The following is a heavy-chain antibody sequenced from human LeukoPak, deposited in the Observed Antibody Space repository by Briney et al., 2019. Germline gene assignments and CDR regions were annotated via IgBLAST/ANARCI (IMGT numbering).Heavy chain of an antibody. J-gene: IGHJ4*02. V-gene: IGHV4-59*08. D-gene: IGHD4-17*01. Sequence: SETLSLTCTVSGGSISSYFWTWIRQPPGKGLEWIGYIYYSGSTSYNPSLKSRVSISVDTSKNQFSLKLSSVTAADTAVYYCARYPTVTTGRLFDYWGQGTLITVSS. CDR3: ARYPTVTTGRLFDY. CDR2: IYYSGST. CDR1: GGSISSYF.